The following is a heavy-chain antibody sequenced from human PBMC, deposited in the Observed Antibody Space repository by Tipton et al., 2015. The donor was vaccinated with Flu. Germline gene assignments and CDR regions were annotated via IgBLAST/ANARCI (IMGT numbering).Heavy chain of an antibody. D-gene: IGHD6-6*01. CDR3: ARHSSSLGRPVDC. Sequence: TLSPTCTASGGSISNYYWNWIRQPPGKGLEWIGYIYSSGSTNFNPSLKSRVTISADTSKNQFSLKLNSVTAADTAVYYCARHSSSLGRPVDCWGQGTLVTVSS. CDR1: GGSISNYY. J-gene: IGHJ4*02. V-gene: IGHV4-59*08. CDR2: IYSSGST.